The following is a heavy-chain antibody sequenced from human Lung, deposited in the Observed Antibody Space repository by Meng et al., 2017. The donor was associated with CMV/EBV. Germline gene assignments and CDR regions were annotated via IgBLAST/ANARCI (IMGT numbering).Heavy chain of an antibody. Sequence: EFLKISCAASGFIVSDNYISWVRQAPGKGLECVSVIYNEGRTFYVDSVKGRFTISRDNSKNTVYLQMSSLRTDDTAVYFCARLSDPEWLPFAMDVWGQGTXVTVAS. J-gene: IGHJ6*02. V-gene: IGHV3-66*02. CDR1: GFIVSDNY. CDR3: ARLSDPEWLPFAMDV. D-gene: IGHD3-3*01. CDR2: IYNEGRT.